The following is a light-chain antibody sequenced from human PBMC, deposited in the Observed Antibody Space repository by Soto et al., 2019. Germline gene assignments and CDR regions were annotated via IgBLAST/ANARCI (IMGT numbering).Light chain of an antibody. CDR3: QAWDSSTVV. CDR2: QDR. CDR1: KLGEKY. Sequence: SYELTRPPSLSVSPGQTASITCSGDKLGEKYACWYQQKPGQSPVVVIYQDRKRPSGIPERFSGSNSGNTATLTISGTQAMDEADYFCQAWDSSTVVFGGGTKLTV. J-gene: IGLJ2*01. V-gene: IGLV3-1*01.